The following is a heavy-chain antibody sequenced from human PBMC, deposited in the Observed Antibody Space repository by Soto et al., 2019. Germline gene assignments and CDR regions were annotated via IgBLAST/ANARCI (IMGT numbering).Heavy chain of an antibody. CDR1: GFTISRYW. J-gene: IGHJ4*02. V-gene: IGHV3-7*01. CDR3: ARGGFSYGTGIEH. CDR2: KKQDGSEE. Sequence: PGGSLRLSCEASGFTISRYWMSWVRQAPGKGLEWVADKKQDGSEEYYVDSVKGRFTVSRDNAKNSVYLQLTSLRVGDTALYYCARGGFSYGTGIEHWGQGTLVTVSS. D-gene: IGHD5-18*01.